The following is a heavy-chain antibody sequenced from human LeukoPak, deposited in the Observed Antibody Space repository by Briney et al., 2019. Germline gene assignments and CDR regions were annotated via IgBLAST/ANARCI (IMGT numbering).Heavy chain of an antibody. V-gene: IGHV3-23*01. J-gene: IGHJ4*02. CDR2: ITYSGEST. D-gene: IGHD3-10*01. Sequence: GGTLRLSCEASGFTFDNYDMTWVRQAPGKGPEWVSRITYSGESTYYADSVRGRFTISRDNSKNTVYLQMDSLRAEDTAVYYCAKDLVTGSLDYWGQGTLVTVSS. CDR1: GFTFDNYD. CDR3: AKDLVTGSLDY.